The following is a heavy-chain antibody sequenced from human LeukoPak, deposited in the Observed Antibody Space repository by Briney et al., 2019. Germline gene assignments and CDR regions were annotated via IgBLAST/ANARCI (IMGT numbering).Heavy chain of an antibody. D-gene: IGHD3-3*01. CDR3: ARVTIFGVNVIY. V-gene: IGHV4-34*01. CDR1: GGSFSGYY. J-gene: IGHJ4*02. Sequence: PSETLSLTCAVYGGSFSGYYWSWIRQPPGKGLEWIGSIYHSGSTYYNPSLKSRVTISVDTSKNQFSLKLSSVTAADTAVYYCARVTIFGVNVIYWGQGTLVTVSS. CDR2: IYHSGST.